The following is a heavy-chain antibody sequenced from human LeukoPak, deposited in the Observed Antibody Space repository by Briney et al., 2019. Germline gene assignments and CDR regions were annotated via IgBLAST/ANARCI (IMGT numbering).Heavy chain of an antibody. CDR3: ARVSAAGMEFHYGMDV. CDR1: GGPIRSYY. V-gene: IGHV4-59*01. J-gene: IGHJ6*02. Sequence: SETLSLTYTVSGGPIRSYYWSWMRQPPGKGLEWIGSIHYSESTNFNPSLKSRVAIAVDTSKNQFSLSMRSVTAADTAVYYCARVSAAGMEFHYGMDVWGQGTTVLVSS. D-gene: IGHD6-13*01. CDR2: IHYSEST.